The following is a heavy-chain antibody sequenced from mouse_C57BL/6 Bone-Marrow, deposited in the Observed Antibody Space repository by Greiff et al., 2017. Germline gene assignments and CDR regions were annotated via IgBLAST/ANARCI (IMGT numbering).Heavy chain of an antibody. CDR3: ARELLLPPAY. V-gene: IGHV1-42*01. J-gene: IGHJ3*01. D-gene: IGHD2-3*01. CDR2: INPSTGGT. Sequence: EVQLQQSGPELVKPGASVKISCTASGYSFTGYYMNWVKQSPEKSLEWIGEINPSTGGTTYNQKFKAKATLTVDKSSSTAYMQLKSLTSEDSAVYYCARELLLPPAYWGQGTLVTVSA. CDR1: GYSFTGYY.